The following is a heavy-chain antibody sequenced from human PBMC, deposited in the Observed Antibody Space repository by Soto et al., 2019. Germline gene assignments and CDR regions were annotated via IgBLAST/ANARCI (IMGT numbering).Heavy chain of an antibody. D-gene: IGHD2-15*01. CDR3: ARTNRILDAFEI. CDR2: ISYDGSDK. Sequence: PGGSLRLSCAASGFTFSSYAMHWVRQAPGKGLEWVAVISYDGSDKYYADSVKGRFTISRDNSKDTLYLQMNSLRAEDTAVYYCARTNRILDAFEIWGQGTMVTVSS. V-gene: IGHV3-30-3*01. J-gene: IGHJ3*02. CDR1: GFTFSSYA.